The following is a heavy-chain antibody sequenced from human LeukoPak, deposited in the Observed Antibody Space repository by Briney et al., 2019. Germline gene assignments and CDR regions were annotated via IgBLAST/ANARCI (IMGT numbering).Heavy chain of an antibody. V-gene: IGHV3-43*02. J-gene: IGHJ4*02. CDR3: AKGRSSWSPLNY. Sequence: GFTTGDYGLPRRGGGVGPGLPYFSLISGDGGSTYYADSVKGRFTISRDNSKNSLYLQMNSLRTEDTALYYCAKGRSSWSPLNYWGQGTLVTVSS. D-gene: IGHD6-13*01. CDR1: GFTTGDYG. CDR2: ISGDGGST.